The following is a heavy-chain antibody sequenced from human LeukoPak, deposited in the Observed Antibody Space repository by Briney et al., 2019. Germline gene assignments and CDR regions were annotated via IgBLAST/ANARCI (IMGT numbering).Heavy chain of an antibody. D-gene: IGHD1-7*01. J-gene: IGHJ2*01. CDR2: ISWNSGSI. Sequence: PGRSLRLSCAASGFTFDDYAMHWVRHAPGKGLEWVSGISWNSGSIGYADSVKGRFTISRDNAKNSLYPQMNSLRAEDTALYYCAKAGTTASWYFDLWGRGTLVTVSS. CDR1: GFTFDDYA. CDR3: AKAGTTASWYFDL. V-gene: IGHV3-9*01.